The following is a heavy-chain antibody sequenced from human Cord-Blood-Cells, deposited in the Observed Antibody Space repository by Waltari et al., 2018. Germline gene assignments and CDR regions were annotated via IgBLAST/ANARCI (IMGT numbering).Heavy chain of an antibody. Sequence: QVQLVESGGGVVQPGRSLRLACAASGFTFSSYAMHWVRQAPGKGLGWVAVISYDGSNKYSADSVKGRFTISRNNSKNTLYLQMNSLRAEDTAVYYCARDRGSSTSCYYFDYWGQGTLVTVSS. J-gene: IGHJ4*02. D-gene: IGHD2-2*01. CDR2: ISYDGSNK. CDR3: ARDRGSSTSCYYFDY. V-gene: IGHV3-30-3*01. CDR1: GFTFSSYA.